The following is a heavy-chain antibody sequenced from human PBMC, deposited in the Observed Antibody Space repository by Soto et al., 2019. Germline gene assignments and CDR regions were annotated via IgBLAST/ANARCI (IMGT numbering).Heavy chain of an antibody. CDR3: ARGRGWRDY. D-gene: IGHD6-19*01. Sequence: QVQLVQSGAEVRKPGASVKVSCKASGYSFTTYDINWVRQAPGQGLEWMGWMDPKNGNTDYAQKFQGRISMTSNTSISTAYMELSGLRSEDTAVYYCARGRGWRDYWGQGPLVTVSS. J-gene: IGHJ4*02. V-gene: IGHV1-8*01. CDR2: MDPKNGNT. CDR1: GYSFTTYD.